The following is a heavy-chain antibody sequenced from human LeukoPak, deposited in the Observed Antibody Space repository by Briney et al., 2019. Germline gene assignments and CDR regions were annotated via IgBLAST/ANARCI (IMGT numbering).Heavy chain of an antibody. J-gene: IGHJ5*02. Sequence: SETLSLTCTVSGGSISRYYWSWIRQPPGKGLEWVGYIYYSGSTNYNPSLESRVTISLDTSKNQVSLRLGSVTAADTAVYYCARGSITNDDWFDPWGQGSLVTVSS. CDR3: ARGSITNDDWFDP. CDR1: GGSISRYY. CDR2: IYYSGST. D-gene: IGHD2-2*01. V-gene: IGHV4-59*01.